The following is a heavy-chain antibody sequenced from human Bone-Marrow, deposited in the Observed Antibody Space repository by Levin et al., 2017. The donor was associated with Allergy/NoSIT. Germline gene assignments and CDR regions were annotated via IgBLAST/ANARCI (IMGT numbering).Heavy chain of an antibody. CDR2: ISSSSSYI. D-gene: IGHD6-13*01. CDR3: ASHRGDQQLVRATFDY. Sequence: GGSLRLSCAASGFTFSSYSMNWVRQAPGKGLEWVSSISSSSSYIYYADSVKGRFTISRDNAKNSLYLQMNSLRAEDTAVYYCASHRGDQQLVRATFDYWGQGTLVTVSS. CDR1: GFTFSSYS. V-gene: IGHV3-21*01. J-gene: IGHJ4*02.